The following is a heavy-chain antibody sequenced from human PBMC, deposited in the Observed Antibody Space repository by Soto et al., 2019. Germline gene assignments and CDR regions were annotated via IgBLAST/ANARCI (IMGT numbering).Heavy chain of an antibody. D-gene: IGHD1-26*01. CDR1: TFSMYS. V-gene: IGHV3-21*06. J-gene: IGHJ5*02. CDR3: TRDEGGSYDSWFHP. CDR2: ISSGAAYI. Sequence: EVQVVESGGCLVKPGGSLTLSCNFTFSMYSMNWVRQAPGKGLEWVASISSGAAYIKYAGSVQGRFTISRDNAKNTVSLQMSSLRVEDTAVYFCTRDEGGSYDSWFHPWGQGTQVTVSA.